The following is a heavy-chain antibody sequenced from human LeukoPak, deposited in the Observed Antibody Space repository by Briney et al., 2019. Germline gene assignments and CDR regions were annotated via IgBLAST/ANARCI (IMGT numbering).Heavy chain of an antibody. CDR3: ASEDYSDAFDI. V-gene: IGHV4-61*02. J-gene: IGHJ3*02. Sequence: SQTLSLTCTVSGGSISSGSYYWSWIRQPAGKGLEWIGRIYTSGSTNYNPSLKSRVTISVDTTKNQFSLKLSSVTAADTAVYYCASEDYSDAFDIWGQGTMVTVSS. CDR2: IYTSGST. D-gene: IGHD2-21*01. CDR1: GGSISSGSYY.